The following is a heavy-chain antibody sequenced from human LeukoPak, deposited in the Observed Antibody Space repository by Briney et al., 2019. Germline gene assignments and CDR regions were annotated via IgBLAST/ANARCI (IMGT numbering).Heavy chain of an antibody. V-gene: IGHV1-69*04. Sequence: ASVKVSCEASGGTFSSYAISWVRQAPGQGLEWMGRVIPIVDITNYAQKFQGRVTITADKSTTTAYMELSSLRSEDTAVYYCARGTLVVPAARHYYYTMDVWGQGTTVTVSS. CDR1: GGTFSSYA. CDR2: VIPIVDIT. CDR3: ARGTLVVPAARHYYYTMDV. J-gene: IGHJ6*02. D-gene: IGHD2-2*01.